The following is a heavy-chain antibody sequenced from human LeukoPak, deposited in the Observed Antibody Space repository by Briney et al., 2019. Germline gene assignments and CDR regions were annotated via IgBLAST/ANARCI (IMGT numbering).Heavy chain of an antibody. CDR2: ISAYNGNT. CDR1: GYTFTSYG. J-gene: IGHJ4*02. V-gene: IGHV1-18*01. CDR3: ARPDGYKLRSFDY. D-gene: IGHD5-24*01. Sequence: GASVKVSCKASGYTFTSYGISWVRQAPGQGLEWMGWISAYNGNTNYAQKLQGRVTMTTDTSTSTAYTELRSLRSDDTAVYYCARPDGYKLRSFDYWGKGTLVTVSS.